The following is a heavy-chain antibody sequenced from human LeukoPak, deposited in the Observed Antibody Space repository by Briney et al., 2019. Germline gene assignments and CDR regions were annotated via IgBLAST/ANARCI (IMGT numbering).Heavy chain of an antibody. CDR1: GFTFSSYG. CDR2: IWYDGSNK. CDR3: ARDVAYYGSGSYIGWFDP. D-gene: IGHD3-10*01. Sequence: GRSLRLSCAASGFTFSSYGMHWVRQAPGKGLEWVAVIWYDGSNKYYADSVKGRFTISRDNSKNTLYLQMNSLRAEDTAVYYCARDVAYYGSGSYIGWFDPWGQGTLVTVSS. J-gene: IGHJ5*02. V-gene: IGHV3-33*01.